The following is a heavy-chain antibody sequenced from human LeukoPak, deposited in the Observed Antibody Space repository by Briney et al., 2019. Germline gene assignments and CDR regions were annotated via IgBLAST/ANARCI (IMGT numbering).Heavy chain of an antibody. CDR2: IYSGGST. D-gene: IGHD6-13*01. V-gene: IGHV3-53*01. J-gene: IGHJ4*02. Sequence: PGGSLGLSCAASGFTVSSNYMSWVRQAPGKGLEWVSVIYSGGSTYYADSVKGRFTISRDNSKNTLYLQMNSLRAEDTAVYYCAISSSWYRFDYWGQGTLVTVSS. CDR1: GFTVSSNY. CDR3: AISSSWYRFDY.